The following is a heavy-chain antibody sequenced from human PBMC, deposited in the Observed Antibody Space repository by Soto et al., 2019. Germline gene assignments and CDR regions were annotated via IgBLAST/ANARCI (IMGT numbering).Heavy chain of an antibody. CDR2: ISGSGGST. D-gene: IGHD1-1*01. Sequence: RLSYGAAEGNSIGFGVRWILKEQGKGLEWVSAISGSGGSTYYADSVKGRFTISRDNSKNTLYLQMNSLRAEDTAVYYCAKETNGIRGRISGMEFRVQRTTVTGSS. J-gene: IGHJ6*01. CDR3: AKETNGIRGRISGMEF. V-gene: IGHV3-23*01. CDR1: EGNSIGFG.